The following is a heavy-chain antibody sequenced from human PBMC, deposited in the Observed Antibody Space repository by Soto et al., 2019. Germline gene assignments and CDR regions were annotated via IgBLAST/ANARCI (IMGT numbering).Heavy chain of an antibody. V-gene: IGHV3-30-3*01. J-gene: IGHJ4*02. CDR1: GFTFSSYA. D-gene: IGHD6-6*01. CDR2: ISYDGSNK. CDR3: ARDGPYSSSPPIDY. Sequence: PGGSLRLSCAASGFTFSSYAMHWVRQAPGKGLEWVAVISYDGSNKYYADSVKGRFTISRDNSKNTLYLQMNSLRAEDTAVYYYARDGPYSSSPPIDYWGQGTLVTVP.